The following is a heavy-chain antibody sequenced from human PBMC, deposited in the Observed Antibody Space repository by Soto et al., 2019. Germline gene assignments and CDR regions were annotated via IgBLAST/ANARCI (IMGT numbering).Heavy chain of an antibody. J-gene: IGHJ4*02. D-gene: IGHD5-12*01. Sequence: PGGSLRLSCAASGFTVSSNYMSWVRQAPGKGLEWVSVIYSGGSTYYADSVKGRFTISRDNSKNTLYLQMNSLRAEDTAVYYCAVESRDGYNQFDYWGQGTLVTVSS. CDR2: IYSGGST. CDR1: GFTVSSNY. CDR3: AVESRDGYNQFDY. V-gene: IGHV3-53*01.